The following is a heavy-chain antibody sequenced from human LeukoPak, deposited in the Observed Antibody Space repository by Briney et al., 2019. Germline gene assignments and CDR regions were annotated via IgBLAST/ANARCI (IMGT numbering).Heavy chain of an antibody. CDR1: GGSISSYY. CDR3: ARHTRSSFFDY. D-gene: IGHD6-6*01. V-gene: IGHV4-59*01. J-gene: IGHJ4*02. Sequence: SETLSLTCTVSGGSISSYYWSWIRQPPGKGLEWIGYIYYSGSTNYNPSLKSRVTISVDTSKNQFSLKLSSVTAADTAVYYCARHTRSSFFDYWGQGTLVTVPS. CDR2: IYYSGST.